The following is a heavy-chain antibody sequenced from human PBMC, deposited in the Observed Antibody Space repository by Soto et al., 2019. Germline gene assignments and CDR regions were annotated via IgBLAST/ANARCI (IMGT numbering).Heavy chain of an antibody. J-gene: IGHJ6*02. CDR3: AGGGTAYYYYGMDV. V-gene: IGHV3-11*06. D-gene: IGHD5-18*01. Sequence: GGSLRLSCAASGFTFSDYYMSWIRQAPGKGLEWVSYISSSSSYTNYADSVKGRFTISRDNAKNSLYLQMNSLRAEDTAVYYCAGGGTAYYYYGMDVWGQGTTVTVSS. CDR2: ISSSSSYT. CDR1: GFTFSDYY.